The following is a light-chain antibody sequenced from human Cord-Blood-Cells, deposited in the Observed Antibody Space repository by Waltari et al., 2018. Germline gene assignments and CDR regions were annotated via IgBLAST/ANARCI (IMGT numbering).Light chain of an antibody. CDR1: QGISSY. Sequence: IQLTQSASFLSASVGDRVSITCRASQGISSYLAWYQQKPGKAPKLLIYAASTLQSGVPSRFSGRRSGTEFTLTISSLQPEDFATYYCQQLNSYPSLTFGQGTRLEIK. CDR3: QQLNSYPSLT. V-gene: IGKV1-9*01. CDR2: AAS. J-gene: IGKJ5*01.